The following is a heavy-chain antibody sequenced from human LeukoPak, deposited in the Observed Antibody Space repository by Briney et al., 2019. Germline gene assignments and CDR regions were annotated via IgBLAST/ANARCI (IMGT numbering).Heavy chain of an antibody. Sequence: GGSLRLSCAASGFTFSSYAMGWVRQAPGKGLEWVSTITGSGASTYYADSVKGRFTISRHNSKNTLYLQMNSLRAEDTAVYYCASGYLGILGDYWGQGTLVTVSS. J-gene: IGHJ4*02. CDR1: GFTFSSYA. D-gene: IGHD2-15*01. CDR2: ITGSGAST. V-gene: IGHV3-23*01. CDR3: ASGYLGILGDY.